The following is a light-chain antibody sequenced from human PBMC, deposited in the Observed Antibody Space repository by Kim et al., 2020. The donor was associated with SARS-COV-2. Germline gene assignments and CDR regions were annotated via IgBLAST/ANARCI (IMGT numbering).Light chain of an antibody. V-gene: IGKV3-20*01. CDR2: AAS. Sequence: EIVLTQSPGTLSLSPGERATLSCRASQSVSSSYLAWYQQKPGQAPRLLIYAASSRATGIPDRFSGSGSGTDFTLTISRPEPEDFAVYYCQQYGSSPWTFGQGTKVDIK. J-gene: IGKJ1*01. CDR3: QQYGSSPWT. CDR1: QSVSSSY.